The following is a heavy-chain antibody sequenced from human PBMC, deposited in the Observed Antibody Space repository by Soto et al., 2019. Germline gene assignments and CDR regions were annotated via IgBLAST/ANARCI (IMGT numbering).Heavy chain of an antibody. V-gene: IGHV3-74*03. CDR3: AKDLLWGQSDC. Sequence: EVQLVESGGGLVQPGGSLRLSCAVSGFTFSRYWMHWFRQDPGNGLVWVSRINTDGTNTQYADSVRGRFTVSRNNAKNTVYLQMTSLRSADTAVYYCAKDLLWGQSDCLGQGTLVVVSS. CDR1: GFTFSRYW. J-gene: IGHJ4*02. CDR2: INTDGTNT. D-gene: IGHD3-16*01.